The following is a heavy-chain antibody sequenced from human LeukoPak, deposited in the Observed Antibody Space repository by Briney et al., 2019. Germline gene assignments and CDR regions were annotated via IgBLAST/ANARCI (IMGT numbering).Heavy chain of an antibody. J-gene: IGHJ4*02. CDR3: ARVEGVIAAAGPLRYFDY. CDR2: INHSGST. Sequence: KPSETLSLTCAVYGGSFSGYYWSWIRQPPGKGLEWIGEINHSGSTNYNPSLKSRVTISVDTSKNQFSLKLSSVTAADTAVYYCARVEGVIAAAGPLRYFDYWGQGALVTVSS. D-gene: IGHD6-13*01. V-gene: IGHV4-34*01. CDR1: GGSFSGYY.